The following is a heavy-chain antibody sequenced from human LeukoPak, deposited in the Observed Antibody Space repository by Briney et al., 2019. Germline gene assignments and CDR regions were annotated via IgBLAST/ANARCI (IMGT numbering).Heavy chain of an antibody. CDR1: GFTFSSYW. CDR3: ARVAYGSGWLLDAFDI. V-gene: IGHV3-7*01. CDR2: IKQDGSEK. Sequence: GGSLRLCCAASGFTFSSYWMSWVRQAPGKGLEGVANIKQDGSEKYYVDPVKARFTIYRDNAKISLYLQMNSLRAEDAAVYYCARVAYGSGWLLDAFDIWGQGTMVTVSS. J-gene: IGHJ3*02. D-gene: IGHD6-19*01.